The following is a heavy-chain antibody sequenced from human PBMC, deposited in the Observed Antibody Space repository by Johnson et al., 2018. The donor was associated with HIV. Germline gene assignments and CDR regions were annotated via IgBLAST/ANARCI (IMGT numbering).Heavy chain of an antibody. Sequence: VQLVESGGGLVQPGGSLRLSCAASGFTVSSNYISWVRQAPGRGLEWVSLIYSDGSTYYADSVKGRFTISRDDSKNTLYLQLSSLRAEDTALYYCASGGGSSSWYQADAFDIWGQGTMVTVSS. CDR1: GFTVSSNY. J-gene: IGHJ3*02. D-gene: IGHD6-13*01. CDR2: IYSDGST. CDR3: ASGGGSSSWYQADAFDI. V-gene: IGHV3-66*02.